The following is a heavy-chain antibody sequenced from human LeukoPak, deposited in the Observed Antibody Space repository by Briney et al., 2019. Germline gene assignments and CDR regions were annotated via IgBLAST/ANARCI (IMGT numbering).Heavy chain of an antibody. CDR3: AKDYSSSWSEFDY. CDR1: GFTFSSYE. D-gene: IGHD6-13*01. V-gene: IGHV3-48*03. CDR2: ISSSAGTI. J-gene: IGHJ4*02. Sequence: GGSLRLSCAASGFTFSSYELNWVRQAPGKGLEWVSYISSSAGTIYYADTVKGRFTISRDNSKNTLYLQMNSLRAEDTAVYYCAKDYSSSWSEFDYWGQGTLVTVSS.